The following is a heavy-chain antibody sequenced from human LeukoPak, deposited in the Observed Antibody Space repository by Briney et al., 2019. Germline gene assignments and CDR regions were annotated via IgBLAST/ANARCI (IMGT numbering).Heavy chain of an antibody. CDR1: GFTLSSYE. V-gene: IGHV3-23*01. CDR3: AKSGLNRFDY. D-gene: IGHD2-15*01. CDR2: IDYSGGSP. Sequence: GGSLRLSCTVSGFTLSSYEMSWIRQAPGKGLEWVSSIDYSGGSPYYADSVKGRFTISREDSKNTLYLQMNSLRAEDTAVYYCAKSGLNRFDYWGQGTLVTVSS. J-gene: IGHJ4*02.